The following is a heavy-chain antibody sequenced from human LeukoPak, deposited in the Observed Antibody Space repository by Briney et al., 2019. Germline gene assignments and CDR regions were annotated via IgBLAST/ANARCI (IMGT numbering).Heavy chain of an antibody. CDR2: IYYSGST. CDR1: GGSISSYY. Sequence: PSETLSLTCTVSGGSISSYYWSWLRQPPGKGLEGVGYIYYSGSTNYNPSLKSRVTISVDTSKNQFSLKLSSVTAADTAVYYCASSGFGVVIPFDYWGQGTLVTVSS. J-gene: IGHJ4*02. D-gene: IGHD3-3*01. CDR3: ASSGFGVVIPFDY. V-gene: IGHV4-59*01.